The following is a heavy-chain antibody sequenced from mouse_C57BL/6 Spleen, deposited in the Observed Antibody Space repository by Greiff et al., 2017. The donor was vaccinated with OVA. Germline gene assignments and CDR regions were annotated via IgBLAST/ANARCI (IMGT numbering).Heavy chain of an antibody. Sequence: QVQLQQSGAELVKPGASVKISCKASGYAFSSYWMNWVKQRPGKGLEWIGQIYPGGGDTNYNGKVKGQATLTADKPYSTVFMQLRSLASEDTTVYSCARTGYSNYENLAVTFAYGGQGTLVTVSA. V-gene: IGHV1-80*01. J-gene: IGHJ3*01. CDR2: IYPGGGDT. CDR1: GYAFSSYW. CDR3: ARTGYSNYENLAVTFAY. D-gene: IGHD2-5*01.